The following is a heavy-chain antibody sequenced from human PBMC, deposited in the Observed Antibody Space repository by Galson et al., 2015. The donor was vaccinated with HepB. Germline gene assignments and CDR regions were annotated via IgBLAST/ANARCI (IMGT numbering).Heavy chain of an antibody. D-gene: IGHD3-22*01. CDR2: MHYSGST. Sequence: ETLSLTCTVSGGSINSSNYYWVWIRQSPGKGLEWIGSMHYSGSTYQNPSLKSRVTISIDTSKNQFSLKLSSVTAADTAVYYCARDSAHSMIVVVPYWYFDLWGRGTLVTVSS. CDR3: ARDSAHSMIVVVPYWYFDL. J-gene: IGHJ2*01. V-gene: IGHV4-39*07. CDR1: GGSINSSNYY.